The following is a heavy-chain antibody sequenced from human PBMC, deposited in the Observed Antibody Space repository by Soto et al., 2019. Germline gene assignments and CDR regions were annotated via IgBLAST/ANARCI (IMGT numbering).Heavy chain of an antibody. CDR2: ITPYNGNA. D-gene: IGHD1-26*01. V-gene: IGHV1-18*04. Sequence: QVHLVQSGAVVENPGASVKVSCKASGYTFTNFGINWVRQAPGQGLEWMGWITPYNGNANYPQKHQDRLTITTDTSTNTAYLELRSLRSDDTAVDFCARAWMFSGARHDYCCNGTRVTVSS. J-gene: IGHJ4*01. CDR1: GYTFTNFG. CDR3: ARAWMFSGARHDY.